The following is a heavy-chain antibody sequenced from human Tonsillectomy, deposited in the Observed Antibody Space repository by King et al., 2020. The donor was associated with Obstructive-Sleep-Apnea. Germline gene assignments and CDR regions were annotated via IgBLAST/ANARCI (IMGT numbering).Heavy chain of an antibody. CDR2: ITAYNGNT. CDR3: ARSPLPMPFNMDV. V-gene: IGHV1-18*01. CDR1: GYTFTSYA. Sequence: VQLVESGAEVKKPGASVTVSCKASGYTFTSYAISWVRQAPGQGLEWMGWITAYNGNTYYAQRLQGRVTMTTDTSTSTADMDLRSLKSDDTAVYYCARSPLPMPFNMDVWGQGTTVTVSS. J-gene: IGHJ6*02. D-gene: IGHD2/OR15-2a*01.